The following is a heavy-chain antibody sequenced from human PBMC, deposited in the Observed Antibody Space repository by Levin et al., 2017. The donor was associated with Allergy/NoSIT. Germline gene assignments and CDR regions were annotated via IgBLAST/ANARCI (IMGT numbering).Heavy chain of an antibody. CDR2: ISWSSHSL. J-gene: IGHJ6*02. CDR3: TKAIFRGYSLGSKFEVYGLHV. V-gene: IGHV3-9*01. Sequence: SCEASGFIFEDYAMHWVRQVPGKGLEWVAGISWSSHSLGYADSVKGRFTISRDNAKNSLYLQMYSLRFEDTALYYCTKAIFRGYSLGSKFEVYGLHVCGHGTAVTV. CDR1: GFIFEDYA. D-gene: IGHD5-18*01.